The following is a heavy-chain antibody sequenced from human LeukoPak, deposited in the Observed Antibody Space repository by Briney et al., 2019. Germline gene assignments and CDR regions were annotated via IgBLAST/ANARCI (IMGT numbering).Heavy chain of an antibody. J-gene: IGHJ4*02. Sequence: SETLSLTCAVYGGSFSGYYWSWIRQPPGKGLEWIGEINHSGSTNYNPSLKSRVTISVDTSKNQFSLKLSSVTAADTAVYYCARARLREGNFDYWGQGTLVTVSS. V-gene: IGHV4-34*01. CDR3: ARARLREGNFDY. CDR1: GGSFSGYY. D-gene: IGHD4-17*01. CDR2: INHSGST.